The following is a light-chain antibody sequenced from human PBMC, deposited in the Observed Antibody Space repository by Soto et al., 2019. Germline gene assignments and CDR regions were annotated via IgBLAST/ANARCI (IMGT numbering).Light chain of an antibody. CDR3: QQSHSAPCT. V-gene: IGKV1-39*01. J-gene: IGKJ2*02. Sequence: DIQMTQSPSYVSASVGDSVTITCRASQSVASYLNWYQQKPGKAPQLLTHDASKLQSGISSRFTGSGSAKQFTLSINNLQPEDFATYFCQQSHSAPCTFGQGTKLDIK. CDR1: QSVASY. CDR2: DAS.